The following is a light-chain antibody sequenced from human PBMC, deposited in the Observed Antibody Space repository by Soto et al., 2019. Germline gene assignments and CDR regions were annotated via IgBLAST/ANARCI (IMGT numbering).Light chain of an antibody. J-gene: IGLJ2*01. Sequence: QSALTQPASVSGSPGQSITISCTGTSIDVGCYNYVSWYQQHPGKAPKLMIYDVSNRPSGVSNRFSGSKSGNTASLTISGLQAEDEADYYCSSYTSSSTLVVFGGGTKLTVL. CDR2: DVS. CDR1: SIDVGCYNY. V-gene: IGLV2-14*01. CDR3: SSYTSSSTLVV.